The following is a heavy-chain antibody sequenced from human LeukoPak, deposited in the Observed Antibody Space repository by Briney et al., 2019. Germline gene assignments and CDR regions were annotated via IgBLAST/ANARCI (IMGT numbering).Heavy chain of an antibody. J-gene: IGHJ4*02. CDR3: ASRAGFFDY. CDR1: GGSISSYY. D-gene: IGHD6-19*01. CDR2: INHSGST. V-gene: IGHV4-34*01. Sequence: SETLSLTCTVSGGSISSYYWSWIRQPPGKGLEWIGEINHSGSTNYNPSLKSRVTISVDTSKNQFSLKLSSVTAADTAVYYCASRAGFFDYWGQGTLVTVSS.